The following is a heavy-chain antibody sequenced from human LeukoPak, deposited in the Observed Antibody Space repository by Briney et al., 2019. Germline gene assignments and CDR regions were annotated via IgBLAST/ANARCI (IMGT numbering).Heavy chain of an antibody. CDR2: IIPILGIA. CDR1: GGTFSSYA. V-gene: IGHV1-69*04. Sequence: ASVKVSCKASGGTFSSYAISWVRQAPGQGLEWMGRIIPILGIANYAQKFQGRVTITADKSTSTAHMELSSLRSGDTAVYYCATTQEMATIVLDYWGQGTLVTVSS. D-gene: IGHD5-24*01. CDR3: ATTQEMATIVLDY. J-gene: IGHJ4*02.